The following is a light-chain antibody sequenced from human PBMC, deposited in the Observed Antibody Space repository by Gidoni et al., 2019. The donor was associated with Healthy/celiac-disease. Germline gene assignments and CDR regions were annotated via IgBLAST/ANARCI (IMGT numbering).Light chain of an antibody. CDR2: VAS. CDR3: QQYNNWPPLT. V-gene: IGKV3-15*01. Sequence: EIVTTHSPATLSVSPGERATLSCRASQSVSSNLVWYQQKPGQAPRLLIYVASTRATGIPARFSGSGSGTEFTLTISSLQSEDFAVYYCQQYNNWPPLTFGGGTKVEIK. J-gene: IGKJ4*01. CDR1: QSVSSN.